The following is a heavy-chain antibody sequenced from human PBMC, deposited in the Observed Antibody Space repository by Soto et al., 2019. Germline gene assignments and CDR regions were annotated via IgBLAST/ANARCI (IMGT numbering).Heavy chain of an antibody. CDR2: ISAYNGNT. CDR3: AREAADXGYDSSGYYHYSYGMDV. CDR1: GYTLTSCG. D-gene: IGHD3-22*01. J-gene: IGHJ6*02. V-gene: IGHV1-18*04. Sequence: ASVKVSCKASGYTLTSCGISWVRQAPGQGLEWMGWISAYNGNTNSAQKFQGRVTMTTDTSTSTAYMEVRNLRSDDTAVYYCAREAADXGYDSSGYYHYSYGMDVWGQGTTVTVSS.